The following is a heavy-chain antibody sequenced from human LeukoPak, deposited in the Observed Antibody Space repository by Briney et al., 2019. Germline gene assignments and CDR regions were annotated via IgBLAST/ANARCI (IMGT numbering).Heavy chain of an antibody. CDR1: GFTFSSYE. CDR3: ARSGYYYDSSGKKPIHY. V-gene: IGHV3-48*03. Sequence: PGGSLRLSCAASGFTFSSYEMNWVRQAPGKRLEWVSYISSSGSTIYYADSVKGRFTISRDNAKNSLYLQMNSLRAEDTAVYYCARSGYYYDSSGKKPIHYWGQGTLVTVSS. J-gene: IGHJ4*02. CDR2: ISSSGSTI. D-gene: IGHD3-22*01.